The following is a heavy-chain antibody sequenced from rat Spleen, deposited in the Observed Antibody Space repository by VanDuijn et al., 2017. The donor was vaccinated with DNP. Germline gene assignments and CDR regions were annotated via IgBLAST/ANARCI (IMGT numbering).Heavy chain of an antibody. V-gene: IGHV5-31*01. CDR1: GFTFSYYW. J-gene: IGHJ2*01. CDR2: ITSSGGTT. Sequence: EVQLVESGGDLVQHGRSLKLSCVTSGFTFSYYWMTWIRQVPGKGLEWIASITSSGGTTYYPDSVKGRFTVSRDNAKNTLYLQMNSLRSEDTATYYCARDRTRDYWGQGVMVTVSS. CDR3: ARDRTRDY.